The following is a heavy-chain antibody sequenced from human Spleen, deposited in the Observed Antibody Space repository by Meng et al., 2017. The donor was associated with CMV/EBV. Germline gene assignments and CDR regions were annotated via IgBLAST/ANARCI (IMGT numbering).Heavy chain of an antibody. CDR3: ARVREHTSLGNYWFDP. Sequence: DSINTNKWWTWVRQPPGKGLEWVGEIDHSGNSNSNPSLKSRLTLSLDTSKNHLSLRMTSVTAEDTAIYYCARVREHTSLGNYWFDPWGQGTLVTVSS. CDR1: DSINTNKW. V-gene: IGHV4-4*02. D-gene: IGHD3-16*01. J-gene: IGHJ5*02. CDR2: IDHSGNS.